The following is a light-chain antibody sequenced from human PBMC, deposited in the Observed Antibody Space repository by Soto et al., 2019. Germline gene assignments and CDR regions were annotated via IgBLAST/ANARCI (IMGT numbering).Light chain of an antibody. V-gene: IGLV2-11*01. CDR2: DIT. CDR3: CSYAGIYSYV. Sequence: QSALTQPRSVSGSPGQSVTISCTGTSSDVGRFEYVSWYQQHPGEAPKVVVCDITKRPSGVPDRFSGSKSGNTASLTISGLQAEDEADYYCCSYAGIYSYVFGTGTKVTVL. J-gene: IGLJ1*01. CDR1: SSDVGRFEY.